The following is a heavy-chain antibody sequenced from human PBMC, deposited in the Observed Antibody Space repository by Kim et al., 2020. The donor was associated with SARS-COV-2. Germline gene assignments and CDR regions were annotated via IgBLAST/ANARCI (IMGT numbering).Heavy chain of an antibody. CDR2: ISSSSSYI. Sequence: GGSLRLSCAASGFTFSSYSMNWVRQAPGKGLEWVSSISSSSSYIYYADSVKGRFTISRDNAKNSLYLQMNSLRAEDTAVYYCARAFGVAAGTYYYYYGMDVWGQGTTVTVSS. CDR3: ARAFGVAAGTYYYYYGMDV. J-gene: IGHJ6*02. D-gene: IGHD6-13*01. CDR1: GFTFSSYS. V-gene: IGHV3-21*01.